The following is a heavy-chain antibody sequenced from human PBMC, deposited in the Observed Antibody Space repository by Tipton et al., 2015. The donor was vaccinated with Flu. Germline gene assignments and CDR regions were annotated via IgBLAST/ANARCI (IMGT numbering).Heavy chain of an antibody. CDR2: IYSSGTT. V-gene: IGHV4-59*01. CDR3: ARVPTRMEIVGYAFDI. D-gene: IGHD5-12*01. Sequence: TLSLTCTVSGGSISSYYWSWIRQSPGKGLEWIGYIYSSGTTNYNPSLKRRLTISLDTSKNQFSLRLNSMTVADTAVYYCARVPTRMEIVGYAFDIWGQGTKVTVSS. CDR1: GGSISSYY. J-gene: IGHJ3*02.